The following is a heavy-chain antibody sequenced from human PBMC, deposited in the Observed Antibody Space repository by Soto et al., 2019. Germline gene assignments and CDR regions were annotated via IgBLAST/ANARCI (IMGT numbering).Heavy chain of an antibody. CDR2: IYYIGET. CDR1: GDSISRYY. V-gene: IGHV4-59*01. J-gene: IGHJ6*02. Sequence: QVQLQESGPGLVKPSETLSLTCTVSGDSISRYYWSWIRLSPGKGLEWIGYIYYIGETNYNPSDRSRAPRSVARTKKYSFLKRSSAAAEETAVYYWATDEGGDVLKGSGMDVWGQGTTVTVSS. CDR3: ATDEGGDVLKGSGMDV. D-gene: IGHD3-10*01.